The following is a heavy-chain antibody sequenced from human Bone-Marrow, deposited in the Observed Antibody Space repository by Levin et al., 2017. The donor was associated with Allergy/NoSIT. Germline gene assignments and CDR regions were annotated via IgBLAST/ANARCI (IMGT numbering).Heavy chain of an antibody. J-gene: IGHJ4*02. D-gene: IGHD2-2*01. Sequence: AGGSLRLSCTASGFTFNSFAMSWVRQAPGKGLEWVSAISSGGDYIYYTDSVKGRFTISRDNSKNTLYLQMNSLRAEDTAVYYCAKEGAPVGRTYFDYWGQGTLVTVSS. CDR3: AKEGAPVGRTYFDY. CDR1: GFTFNSFA. CDR2: ISSGGDYI. V-gene: IGHV3-23*01.